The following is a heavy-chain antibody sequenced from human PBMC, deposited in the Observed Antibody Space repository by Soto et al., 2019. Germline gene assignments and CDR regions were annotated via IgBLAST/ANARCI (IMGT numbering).Heavy chain of an antibody. CDR2: ISAYNGNT. J-gene: IGHJ6*02. V-gene: IGHV1-18*01. D-gene: IGHD2-2*01. CDR1: GYTFTSYG. CDR3: ARGVRDIVVVPAALWGYYYGMDV. Sequence: ASVKVSCKASGYTFTSYGISWVRQAPGQGLEWMGWISAYNGNTNYAQKLQGRVTMTTDTSTSTAYMELRSLRSDDTAVYYCARGVRDIVVVPAALWGYYYGMDVWGQGATVTVSS.